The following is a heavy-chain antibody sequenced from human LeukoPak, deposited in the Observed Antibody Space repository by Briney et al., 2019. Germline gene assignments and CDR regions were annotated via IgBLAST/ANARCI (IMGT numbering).Heavy chain of an antibody. J-gene: IGHJ4*02. V-gene: IGHV3-48*04. Sequence: GGSLRLSCAASGFTVSSYAMNWIRQAPGKGLEWVSYISSSSSTIYYADSVKGRFTISRDNAKNSLYLQMNSLRAEDTAVYYCARLSGSYFHYWGQGTLVTVSS. CDR2: ISSSSSTI. CDR1: GFTVSSYA. D-gene: IGHD1-26*01. CDR3: ARLSGSYFHY.